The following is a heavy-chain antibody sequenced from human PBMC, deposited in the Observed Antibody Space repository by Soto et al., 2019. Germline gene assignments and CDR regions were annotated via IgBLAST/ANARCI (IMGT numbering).Heavy chain of an antibody. Sequence: SETLSLTCTVSGGSISSYYWSWIRQPPGKGLEWIGYIYYSGSTNYNPSLKSRVTISVDTSKNQFSLKLSSVTAADTAVYYCARGAVARLGYFQHWGQGTLVTVSS. CDR2: IYYSGST. V-gene: IGHV4-59*01. D-gene: IGHD6-19*01. CDR3: ARGAVARLGYFQH. J-gene: IGHJ1*01. CDR1: GGSISSYY.